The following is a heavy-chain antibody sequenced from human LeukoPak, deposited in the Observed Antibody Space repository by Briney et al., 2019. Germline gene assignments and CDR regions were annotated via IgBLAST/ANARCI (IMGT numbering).Heavy chain of an antibody. CDR3: TTDLLSSDLEGTYFDY. V-gene: IGHV3-15*01. J-gene: IGHJ4*02. CDR2: IKSKTDGGTT. Sequence: PGGSLRLSCAASGFTFSNAWMSWVRQAPRKGLEWVGRIKSKTDGGTTDYAAPVKGRFTISRDDSKNTLYLQMNSLKTEDTAVYYCTTDLLSSDLEGTYFDYWGQGTLVTVSS. CDR1: GFTFSNAW. D-gene: IGHD1-1*01.